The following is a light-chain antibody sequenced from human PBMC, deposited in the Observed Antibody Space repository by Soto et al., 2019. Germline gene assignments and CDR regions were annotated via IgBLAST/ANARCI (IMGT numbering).Light chain of an antibody. CDR1: QSVSSSY. CDR3: QQYGTSPIT. CDR2: GAS. Sequence: EIVLTQSPGTLSLSPGERATLSCRASQSVSSSYLAWYQQKPGQAPRLLIYGASNRATGIPERFSGSGSGTDLTLTISSLEPEDFAVYYCQQYGTSPITFGQGTRLEI. J-gene: IGKJ5*01. V-gene: IGKV3-20*01.